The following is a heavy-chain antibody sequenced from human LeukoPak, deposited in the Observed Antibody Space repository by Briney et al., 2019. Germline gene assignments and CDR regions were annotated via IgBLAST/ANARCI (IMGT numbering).Heavy chain of an antibody. J-gene: IGHJ6*02. CDR1: GGSISSYY. Sequence: SETLSLTCTVSGGSISSYYWSWIRQPPGKGLEWIGYIYHSGSTYYNPSLKSQVTISVDRSKNQFSLKLSSVTAADTAVYYCARASQRLRPPYYYYGMDVWGQGTTVTVSS. V-gene: IGHV4-59*12. CDR2: IYHSGST. CDR3: ARASQRLRPPYYYYGMDV. D-gene: IGHD6-25*01.